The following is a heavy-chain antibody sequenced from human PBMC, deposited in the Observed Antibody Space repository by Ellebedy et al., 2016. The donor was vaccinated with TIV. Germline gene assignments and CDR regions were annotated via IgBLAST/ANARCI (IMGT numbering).Heavy chain of an antibody. CDR2: IKEDGSEK. CDR3: VRAVPNWFDP. CDR1: GFTFSSYW. Sequence: GESLKISCAASGFTFSSYWMSWVRQAPGKGLEWVANIKEDGSEKNDVDSVKGRFTISRDNAKNSLYLQMNSMRADDTAVYYCVRAVPNWFDPWGQGTLVTVSS. J-gene: IGHJ5*02. V-gene: IGHV3-7*01.